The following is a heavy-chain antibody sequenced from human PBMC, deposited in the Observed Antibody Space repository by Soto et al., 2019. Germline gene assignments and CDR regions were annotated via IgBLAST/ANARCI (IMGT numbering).Heavy chain of an antibody. J-gene: IGHJ4*02. Sequence: ASETLSLTCTVSGGSISSGDYYWSWIRQPPGKGLEWIGYIYYSGSTYYNPSLKSRVTISVDTSKNQFSLKLSSVTAADTAVYYCAREGSSSSFDYWGQGTLVTVSS. CDR1: GGSISSGDYY. D-gene: IGHD6-6*01. CDR3: AREGSSSSFDY. CDR2: IYYSGST. V-gene: IGHV4-30-4*01.